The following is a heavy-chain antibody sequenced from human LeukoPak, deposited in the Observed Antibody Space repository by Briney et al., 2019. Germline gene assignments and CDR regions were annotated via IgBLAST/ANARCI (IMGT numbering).Heavy chain of an antibody. CDR3: AREYFGRSTSYSSFFAY. CDR2: INPDSGGG. V-gene: IGHV1-2*02. CDR1: GNPFTGHY. J-gene: IGHJ4*02. Sequence: ASVKVSCKASGNPFTGHYIHWLRQAPGQRPEYMGWINPDSGGGFESNNFQGRVTMTRDTSINTLYLELSRLRPDDTAVYYCAREYFGRSTSYSSFFAYWGQGTLVTVSS. D-gene: IGHD2-21*01.